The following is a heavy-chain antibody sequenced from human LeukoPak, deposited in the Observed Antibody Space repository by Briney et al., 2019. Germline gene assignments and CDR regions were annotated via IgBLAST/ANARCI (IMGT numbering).Heavy chain of an antibody. CDR3: ARVPNDSSGYYFPGYY. CDR1: GYTFTSYG. V-gene: IGHV1-18*01. CDR2: ISAYNGNT. J-gene: IGHJ4*02. Sequence: ASVKVSCKASGYTFTSYGISWVRQAPGQGLEWMGWISAYNGNTNYAQKLQGRVTMTTDTSTSTAYMELRSLRSDDTAVYYCARVPNDSSGYYFPGYYWGQGTLVTVSS. D-gene: IGHD3-22*01.